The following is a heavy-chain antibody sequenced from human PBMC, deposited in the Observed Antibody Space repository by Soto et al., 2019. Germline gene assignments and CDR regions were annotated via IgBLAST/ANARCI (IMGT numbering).Heavy chain of an antibody. Sequence: GGSLRLSCAASGFTLSSYAMSWVRPAPGKGLGGVSAICVSGGSTYYADSVKGRFTISRDNSKNTLYLQMNSLRAEDTAVYYCAKGLVLTSPPFYYYDSSGYEDVNFDYWGQGTLVTVSS. D-gene: IGHD3-22*01. CDR3: AKGLVLTSPPFYYYDSSGYEDVNFDY. CDR1: GFTLSSYA. CDR2: ICVSGGST. J-gene: IGHJ4*02. V-gene: IGHV3-23*01.